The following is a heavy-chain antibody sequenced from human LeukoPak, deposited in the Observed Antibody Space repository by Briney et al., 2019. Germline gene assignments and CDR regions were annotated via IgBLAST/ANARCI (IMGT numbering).Heavy chain of an antibody. D-gene: IGHD5-24*01. V-gene: IGHV3-66*01. CDR1: GFTVSSNY. CDR3: ASRDKGYYYGMDV. Sequence: GGSLRLSCAASGFTVSSNYMSWVRQAPGKGLEWVSLLYSGGSTYYADSVKGRFTVSRDNSKNTLYLQMNSLRAEDTAVYYCASRDKGYYYGMDVWGQGTTVTVSS. J-gene: IGHJ6*02. CDR2: LYSGGST.